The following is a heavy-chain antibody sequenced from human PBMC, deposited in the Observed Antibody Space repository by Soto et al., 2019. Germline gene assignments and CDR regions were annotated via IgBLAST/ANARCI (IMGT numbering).Heavy chain of an antibody. D-gene: IGHD3-3*01. CDR1: GFTFSDYY. V-gene: IGHV3-11*01. Sequence: GGSLRLSCAASGFTFSDYYMSWIRQAPGKGLEWVSYISSSGSTIYYADSVKGRFTISRDNAKNSLYLQMNSLRAEDTAVYYCARDRPEDDFWSGYLDGMDVWGQGTTVTVSS. CDR2: ISSSGSTI. J-gene: IGHJ6*02. CDR3: ARDRPEDDFWSGYLDGMDV.